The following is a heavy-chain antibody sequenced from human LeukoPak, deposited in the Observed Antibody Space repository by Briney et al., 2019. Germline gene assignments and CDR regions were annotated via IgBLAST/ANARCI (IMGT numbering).Heavy chain of an antibody. CDR2: IKQDGSEK. CDR3: AGGSGWVTDS. V-gene: IGHV3-7*01. D-gene: IGHD6-19*01. J-gene: IGHJ4*02. Sequence: GGSLRLSCAASGFSFSDYWMNWVRQAPGKGLEWVANIKQDGSEKYYVGSVKGRFTISRDNAKNSLYLQMNSLRAEDTAVYFCAGGSGWVTDSWGQGTLVTVSA. CDR1: GFSFSDYW.